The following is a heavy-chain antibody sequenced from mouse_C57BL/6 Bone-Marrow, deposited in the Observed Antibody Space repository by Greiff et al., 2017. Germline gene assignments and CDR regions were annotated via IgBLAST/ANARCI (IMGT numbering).Heavy chain of an antibody. CDR3: AAATGAWFAY. D-gene: IGHD4-1*01. CDR1: GYTFTSYW. Sequence: QVQLQQPGAELVRPGSSVKLSCKASGYTFTSYWMDWVQQMPGQGLEWIGNIYPSDSETHYNQKFKDKATLTVDKSSSTAYMKLSSLTSEDSAVYYCAAATGAWFAYWGQGTLGTVSA. CDR2: IYPSDSET. V-gene: IGHV1-61*01. J-gene: IGHJ3*01.